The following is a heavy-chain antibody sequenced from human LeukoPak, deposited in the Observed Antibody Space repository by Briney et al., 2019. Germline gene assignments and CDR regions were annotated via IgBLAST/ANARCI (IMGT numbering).Heavy chain of an antibody. CDR2: IYYSGST. CDR3: ARDRGVAGIFDY. D-gene: IGHD6-19*01. V-gene: IGHV4-59*01. J-gene: IGHJ4*02. Sequence: WETLSLTCTVSGGSISSYYWSWIRQPPGKGLEWIGYIYYSGSTNYNPSLKSRVTISVDTSKNQFSLKLSSVTAADTAVYYCARDRGVAGIFDYWGQGTLVTVSS. CDR1: GGSISSYY.